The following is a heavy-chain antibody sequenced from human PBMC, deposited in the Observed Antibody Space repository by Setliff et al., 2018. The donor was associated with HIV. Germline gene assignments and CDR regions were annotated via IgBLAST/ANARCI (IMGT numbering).Heavy chain of an antibody. CDR3: ARDDPAGGIAY. CDR1: GFTFSIYE. D-gene: IGHD1-26*01. J-gene: IGHJ4*02. Sequence: HPGGSLRLSCAASGFTFSIYEMNWVRQAPGKGLEWVSYMTASGSTIYYADSVKGRFTVSRDNAKNSLYLQMNSLRAEDTAIYYCARDDPAGGIAYWGQGTLVTVSS. V-gene: IGHV3-48*03. CDR2: MTASGSTI.